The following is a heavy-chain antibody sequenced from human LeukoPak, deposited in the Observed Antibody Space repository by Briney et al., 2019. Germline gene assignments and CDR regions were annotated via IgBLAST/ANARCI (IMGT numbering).Heavy chain of an antibody. CDR2: IYYSGST. D-gene: IGHD1-26*01. J-gene: IGHJ5*02. Sequence: PSETLSLTCTVSGGSISSSSYYWGWIRQPPGKGLEWIGSIYYSGSTYYNPSLKSRVTISVDTSKNQFSLKLSSVTAADTAVYYCARRLGAYNWFDPWGQGTLVTVSS. CDR3: ARRLGAYNWFDP. V-gene: IGHV4-39*01. CDR1: GGSISSSSYY.